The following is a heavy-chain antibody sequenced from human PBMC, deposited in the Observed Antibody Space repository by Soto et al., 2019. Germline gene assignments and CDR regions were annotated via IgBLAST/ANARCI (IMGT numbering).Heavy chain of an antibody. CDR2: IYYSGST. V-gene: IGHV4-30-4*01. CDR1: GGSISSGDYY. J-gene: IGHJ4*02. CDR3: TRHEGGAAADRPLDY. Sequence: SETLSLTCTVSGGSISSGDYYWSWIRQPPGKGLEWIGYIYYSGSTYYNPSLKSRVTMSVDTYTNQFSLKLMSVTAADTAIYYCTRHEGGAAADRPLDYWGQGTLVTVSS. D-gene: IGHD6-13*01.